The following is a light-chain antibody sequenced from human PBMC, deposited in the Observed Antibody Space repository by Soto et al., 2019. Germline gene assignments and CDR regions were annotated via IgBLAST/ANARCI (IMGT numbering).Light chain of an antibody. CDR2: YVS. J-gene: IGLJ1*01. CDR3: CSYTSSYTPLYI. V-gene: IGLV2-11*01. CDR1: SSDVGGYNY. Sequence: QSVLTQPGSVSGSPGQSVSISCTGTSSDVGGYNYVSWDQQHPGKGSKLVIYYVSKRPSGVPNWCCGSKYGNTASLTTAGLQAEDEADYYCCSYTSSYTPLYIFGTGTKVTVL.